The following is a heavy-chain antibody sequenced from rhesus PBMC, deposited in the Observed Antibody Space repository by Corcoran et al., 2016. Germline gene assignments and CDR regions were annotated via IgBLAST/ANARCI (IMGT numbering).Heavy chain of an antibody. CDR3: ARGYSWNNVGWYFGL. J-gene: IGHJ2*01. V-gene: IGHV4-106*01. Sequence: QVQLQESGPGLVKPSETLSLTCAVSGGSISDDYYWSWIRQPPGKGLEGIGEINSNSGSTNYNPSRKGRVTVSKDASKDQFSLNLSSVTAAGTAMYYCARGYSWNNVGWYFGLWGPGTPITISS. D-gene: IGHD1-20*01. CDR1: GGSISDDYY. CDR2: INSNSGST.